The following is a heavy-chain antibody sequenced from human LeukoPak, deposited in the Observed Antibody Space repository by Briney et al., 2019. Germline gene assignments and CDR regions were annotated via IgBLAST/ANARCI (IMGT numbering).Heavy chain of an antibody. CDR2: INHSGST. CDR1: GGSFSGYY. CDR3: ARGYYFDY. J-gene: IGHJ4*02. Sequence: KPSETLSLTCAVYGGSFSGYYWNWIRQPPGKGLEWIGEINHSGSTNYNPSLKSRVTISVDTSKNQFSLKLSSVTAADTAVYYCARGYYFDYWGQGTLVTVSS. V-gene: IGHV4-34*01.